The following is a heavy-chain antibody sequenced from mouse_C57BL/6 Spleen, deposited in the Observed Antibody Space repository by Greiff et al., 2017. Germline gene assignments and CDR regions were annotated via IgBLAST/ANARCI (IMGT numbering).Heavy chain of an antibody. CDR2: IYPSDSET. CDR1: GYTFTSYW. V-gene: IGHV1-61*01. J-gene: IGHJ4*01. D-gene: IGHD2-4*01. CDR3: ARGYYDYDVYAMDY. Sequence: QVQLQQPGAELVRPGSSVKLSCKASGYTFTSYWMDWVKQRPGQGLEWIGNIYPSDSETHYNQKFKDKATLTVDKSSSTAYMQLSSLTSEDSAVYYCARGYYDYDVYAMDYWGQGTSVTVSS.